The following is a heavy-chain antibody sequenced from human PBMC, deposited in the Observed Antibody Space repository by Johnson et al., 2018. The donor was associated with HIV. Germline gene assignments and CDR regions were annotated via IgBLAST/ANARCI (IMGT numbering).Heavy chain of an antibody. D-gene: IGHD4-17*01. Sequence: VQLVESGGGVVRPGGSLRLSCAASGFTFDDYGMTWVRQAPGKGLEWVSGIDWNGGSSGYADSVKGRFTISRDNAKNSLYLQMNSLRAEDTALYYCARRRRYGDYFADAFEIWGQGTMVTVSS. J-gene: IGHJ3*02. CDR1: GFTFDDYG. CDR2: IDWNGGSS. V-gene: IGHV3-20*04. CDR3: ARRRRYGDYFADAFEI.